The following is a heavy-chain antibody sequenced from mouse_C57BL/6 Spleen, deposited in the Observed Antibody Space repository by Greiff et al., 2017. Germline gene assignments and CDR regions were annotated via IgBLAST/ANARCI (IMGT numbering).Heavy chain of an antibody. CDR1: GYTFTDYE. D-gene: IGHD2-3*01. CDR2: IDPETGGT. CDR3: ARAAPDLYDGYY. J-gene: IGHJ2*01. Sequence: QVQLQQSGAELVRPGASVTLSCKASGYTFTDYEMHWVKQTPVHGLEWIGAIDPETGGTAYNQKFKGKAILTADKSSSTAYMELRSLTSEDSAVYYCARAAPDLYDGYYWGQGTTLTVSS. V-gene: IGHV1-15*01.